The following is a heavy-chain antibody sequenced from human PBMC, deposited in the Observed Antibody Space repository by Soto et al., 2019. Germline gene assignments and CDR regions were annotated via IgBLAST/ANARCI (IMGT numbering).Heavy chain of an antibody. J-gene: IGHJ4*02. CDR1: GFTFSSDA. CDR3: AREEYFDWLFPSYYFDY. Sequence: PGGSLRLSCTATGFTFSSDAVNWVRQTPGKGLEWVSGISASGDITYYAESVKGRFTISRDNSKNTLYLQMNSLRAEDTAVYYCAREEYFDWLFPSYYFDYWGQGTLVTVSS. V-gene: IGHV3-23*01. CDR2: ISASGDIT. D-gene: IGHD3-9*01.